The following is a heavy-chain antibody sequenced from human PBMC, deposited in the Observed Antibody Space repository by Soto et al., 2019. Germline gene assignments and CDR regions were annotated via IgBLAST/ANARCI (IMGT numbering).Heavy chain of an antibody. V-gene: IGHV1-46*01. Sequence: QVQLVQSGAEVKKPGASVKLSCRTSGYTFTHYYIHWVRQAPGQGLEWLAIINPASGSTNYAQDFQGRVTLTMDTSTTTVSMELSGLRAEDTAIFYCARDLAAGDRWGQGTLVTVSS. D-gene: IGHD6-13*01. CDR1: GYTFTHYY. CDR2: INPASGST. CDR3: ARDLAAGDR. J-gene: IGHJ5*02.